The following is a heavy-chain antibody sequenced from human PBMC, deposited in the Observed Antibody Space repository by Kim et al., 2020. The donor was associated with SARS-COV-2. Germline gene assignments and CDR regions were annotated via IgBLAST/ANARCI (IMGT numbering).Heavy chain of an antibody. CDR3: ARAGRTRVRGVISWFDP. J-gene: IGHJ5*02. D-gene: IGHD3-10*01. Sequence: LKMRVTISVDTSKNQFSLKLSPVTAADTAVYYCARAGRTRVRGVISWFDPWGQGTLVTVSS. V-gene: IGHV4-59*01.